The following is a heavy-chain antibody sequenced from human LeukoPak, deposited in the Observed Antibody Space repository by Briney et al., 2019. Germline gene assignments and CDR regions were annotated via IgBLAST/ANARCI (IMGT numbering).Heavy chain of an antibody. CDR1: GYTFTADY. CDR2: INPNNGGT. J-gene: IGHJ6*02. CDR3: ARGRISSSRLMDV. Sequence: ASVKVSCKASGYTFTADYIHWVRRAPGQGLEWMGWINPNNGGTNYAQKFQGRVTMTRNTSISTAYMELSSLRSEDTAVYYCARGRISSSRLMDVWGQGTTVTVSS. V-gene: IGHV1-2*02. D-gene: IGHD6-13*01.